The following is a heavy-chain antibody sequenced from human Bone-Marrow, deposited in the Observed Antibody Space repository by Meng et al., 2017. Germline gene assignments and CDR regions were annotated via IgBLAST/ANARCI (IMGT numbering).Heavy chain of an antibody. D-gene: IGHD2-21*01. CDR1: GGSFSAYA. V-gene: IGHV4-34*01. J-gene: IGHJ4*02. Sequence: QGQVQQWGAGLLKPSETLSLTCAFYGGSFSAYAWSWIRQPPGKGLEWLGQINHSGSTNDNPSLKSRVTISIDTSRNQLSLKLSSVTAADTAVYYCRLAYCMGDCVDYWGQGTLVTVSS. CDR2: INHSGST. CDR3: RLAYCMGDCVDY.